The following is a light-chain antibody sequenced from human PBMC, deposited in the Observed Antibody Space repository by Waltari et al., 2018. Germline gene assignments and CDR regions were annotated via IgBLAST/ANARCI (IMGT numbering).Light chain of an antibody. CDR2: DDR. J-gene: IGLJ2*01. V-gene: IGLV3-21*02. CDR1: HIESES. CDR3: QVWNSGSTHMV. Sequence: SYVLTQPPSVSVAPGPTASITCEGNHIESESVHCYQQKPGQATVFVVYDDRDRTSGIPERFTGSNSGNTATLTISRVEAGDEADYYCQVWNSGSTHMVLGGGTKLTVL.